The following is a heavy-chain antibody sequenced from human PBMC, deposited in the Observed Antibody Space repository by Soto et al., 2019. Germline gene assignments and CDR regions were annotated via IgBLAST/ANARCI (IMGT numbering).Heavy chain of an antibody. CDR1: GFIFSDYF. D-gene: IGHD3-22*01. Sequence: PGRSLRLSCAASGFIFSDYFMSWIRQAPGKGLEWVSFISGSSDNIKYADSVKGRFTISRDNAKNSLYLQMNSLRAEDTAVYYCARDVGDSSGYSPAYYFDYWGQGTLVTVSS. J-gene: IGHJ4*02. V-gene: IGHV3-11*05. CDR3: ARDVGDSSGYSPAYYFDY. CDR2: ISGSSDNI.